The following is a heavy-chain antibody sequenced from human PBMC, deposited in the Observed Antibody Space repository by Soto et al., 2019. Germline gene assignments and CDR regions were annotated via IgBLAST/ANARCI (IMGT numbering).Heavy chain of an antibody. J-gene: IGHJ3*02. CDR2: SYPFYSDA. CDR1: GYSFTSYW. CDR3: AGGGANDAFDI. V-gene: IGHV5-51*01. Sequence: PGESLKISCKGSGYSFTSYWIFWVRQMRVKGLEWMGMSYPFYSDARYSPSFQGDVIISFYNSISTCYLRWSSLKASDTAMYYCAGGGANDAFDIWGQGTMVTVSS. D-gene: IGHD3-16*01.